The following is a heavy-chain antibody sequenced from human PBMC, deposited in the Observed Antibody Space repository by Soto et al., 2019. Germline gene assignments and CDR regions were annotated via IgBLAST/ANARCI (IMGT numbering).Heavy chain of an antibody. J-gene: IGHJ4*02. D-gene: IGHD3-22*01. CDR2: ISGSGGST. Sequence: PGGSLRLSCAASGFTVVTYALSWVRQAPGKGLEWVSAISGSGGSTNYADSVKGRFTTSRDNSKNTLYLQMNRLRAEDTAVYYCAKVGDASGYYYDFDYWGQGTLVTVSS. V-gene: IGHV3-23*01. CDR3: AKVGDASGYYYDFDY. CDR1: GFTVVTYA.